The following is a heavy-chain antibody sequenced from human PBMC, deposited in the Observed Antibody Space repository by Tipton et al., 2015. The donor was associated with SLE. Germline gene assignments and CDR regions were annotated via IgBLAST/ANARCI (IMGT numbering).Heavy chain of an antibody. J-gene: IGHJ3*02. CDR3: ARGGLGGGSGFDI. D-gene: IGHD3-16*01. CDR1: GGSISSYY. V-gene: IGHV4-34*01. CDR2: INHSGST. Sequence: TLSLTCTVSGGSISSYYWSWIRQPPGKGLEWIGEINHSGSTNYNPSLKSRVTISVDTSKNQFSLKLSSVTAADTAVYYCARGGLGGGSGFDIWGQGTMVTVSS.